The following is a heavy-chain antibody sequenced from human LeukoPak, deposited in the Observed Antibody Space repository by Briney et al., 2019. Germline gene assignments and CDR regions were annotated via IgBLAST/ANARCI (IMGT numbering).Heavy chain of an antibody. CDR2: ISSSGKYI. Sequence: GGSLRLSCAASGFSFSSSSMNWVRQAPWKGLEWVSSISSSGKYIYYADSMKGRFTISRDNAKNSLYLQMNSLRAEGTAVYHCARDVSRDVSCYTDWGQGTLVTVSS. CDR1: GFSFSSSS. J-gene: IGHJ4*02. CDR3: ARDVSRDVSCYTD. D-gene: IGHD2-2*02. V-gene: IGHV3-21*01.